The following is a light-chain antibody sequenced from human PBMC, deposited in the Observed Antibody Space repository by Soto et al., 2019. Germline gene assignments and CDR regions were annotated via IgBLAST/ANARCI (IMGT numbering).Light chain of an antibody. V-gene: IGLV2-8*01. CDR2: EVS. CDR1: SSDVGGYNY. Sequence: QSALTQPPSASGSPGQSVTIYCTGTSSDVGGYNYVSWYQHLPGKAPKLMIYEVSKRPSGVPDRFSGSKSGNSASLTVSGLQAEVEADYYYSSYTGSNNLVFGGGTKLTVL. J-gene: IGLJ2*01. CDR3: SSYTGSNNLV.